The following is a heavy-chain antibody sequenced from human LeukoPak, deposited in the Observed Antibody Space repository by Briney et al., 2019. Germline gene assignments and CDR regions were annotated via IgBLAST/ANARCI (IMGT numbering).Heavy chain of an antibody. CDR2: ISRIGNYI. Sequence: GGSLRLSCAASGVPFSTYSMNWVRQAPGKGLEWVSSISRIGNYIYADSVKGRFTISRDNAKNSLYLQMNRLRAEDTAVYYCARDDVSGYKFYYYYYGMDVWGQGTTVTVSS. D-gene: IGHD3-3*01. V-gene: IGHV3-21*04. CDR3: ARDDVSGYKFYYYYYGMDV. CDR1: GVPFSTYS. J-gene: IGHJ6*02.